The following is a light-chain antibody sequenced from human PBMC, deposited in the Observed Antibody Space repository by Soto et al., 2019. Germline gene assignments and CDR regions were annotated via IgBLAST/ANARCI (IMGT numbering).Light chain of an antibody. CDR1: QRISSD. V-gene: IGKV3-15*01. CDR3: QQNNNWPLT. CDR2: AAS. J-gene: IGKJ4*01. Sequence: EIVMTQSPATLSVSPGERATLSCRASQRISSDLAWYQQKPGQAPRLLIYAASTRATSIPARFSGGGSETEFTLTISSLQAEDFAVYYCQQNNNWPLTFGGGTKVEIK.